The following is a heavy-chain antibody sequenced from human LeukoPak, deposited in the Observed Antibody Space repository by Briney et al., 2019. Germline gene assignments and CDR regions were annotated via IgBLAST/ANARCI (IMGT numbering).Heavy chain of an antibody. CDR1: GFTFSSYA. J-gene: IGHJ4*02. D-gene: IGHD3-22*01. V-gene: IGHV3-23*01. Sequence: GGSLRLSCAASGFTFSSYAMSWVRQAPGKGLEWVSAISGSGGSTYYADSVKGRFTISRDNSKNTLYLQMNSLRAEDTAVYYCAKVGYDSSGYYYFDYWGQGTLVTVSS. CDR2: ISGSGGST. CDR3: AKVGYDSSGYYYFDY.